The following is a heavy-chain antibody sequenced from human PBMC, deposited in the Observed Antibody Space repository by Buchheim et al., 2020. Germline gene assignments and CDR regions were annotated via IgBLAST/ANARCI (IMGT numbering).Heavy chain of an antibody. Sequence: QVQLVESGGGVVQPGRSLRLSCAASGFTFSSYGMHWVRQAPGKGLEWVAVISYDGSNKYYADSVKGRFTISRDNSKNTLYLQMNSLRAEDTAVYYCARLMTTVTTRDYWGQGTL. V-gene: IGHV3-30*03. CDR2: ISYDGSNK. CDR3: ARLMTTVTTRDY. D-gene: IGHD4-17*01. CDR1: GFTFSSYG. J-gene: IGHJ4*02.